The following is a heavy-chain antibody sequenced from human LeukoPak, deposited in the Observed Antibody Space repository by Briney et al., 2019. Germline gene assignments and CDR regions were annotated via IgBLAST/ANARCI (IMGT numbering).Heavy chain of an antibody. CDR3: ARYTHYYGSGSYYEGYFDY. D-gene: IGHD3-10*01. CDR2: FIPIFGTA. V-gene: IGHV1-69*05. Sequence: SVKVSCKASGGTFSSYAISWVRQAPGQGLEWMGGFIPIFGTANYAQKFQGRVTITTDESTSTAYMELSSLRSEDTAVYYCARYTHYYGSGSYYEGYFDYWGQGTLVTVSS. J-gene: IGHJ4*02. CDR1: GGTFSSYA.